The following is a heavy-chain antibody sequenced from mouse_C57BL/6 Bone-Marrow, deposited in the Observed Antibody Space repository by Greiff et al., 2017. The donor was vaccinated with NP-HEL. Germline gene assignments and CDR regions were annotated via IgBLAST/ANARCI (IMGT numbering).Heavy chain of an antibody. CDR2: IYPNYGTT. Sequence: VQLQQSGPELVKPGASVKISCTASGYSFTDYNMNWVKQSNGKSLEWIGVIYPNYGTTSYNQKLKGKATLTVDQSSSTAYMQLNSLTSEDAAFYYCARLYYYGSGVGYFDYWGQGTTLTVSS. D-gene: IGHD1-1*01. CDR3: ARLYYYGSGVGYFDY. CDR1: GYSFTDYN. J-gene: IGHJ2*01. V-gene: IGHV1-39*01.